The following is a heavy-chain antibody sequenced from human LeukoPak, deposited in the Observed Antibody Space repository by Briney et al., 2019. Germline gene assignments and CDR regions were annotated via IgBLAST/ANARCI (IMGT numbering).Heavy chain of an antibody. CDR1: GGTFSSYA. J-gene: IGHJ3*02. V-gene: IGHV1-69*01. Sequence: SVRVSCKASGGTFSSYAISWVRQAPGQGLEWRGGIIPIFGTANYAQKFQGRVTITADESTSTAYMELSSLRSEDTAVYYCARARRVYCSSTSCYGSAFDIWGQGTMVTVSS. CDR2: IIPIFGTA. CDR3: ARARRVYCSSTSCYGSAFDI. D-gene: IGHD2-2*01.